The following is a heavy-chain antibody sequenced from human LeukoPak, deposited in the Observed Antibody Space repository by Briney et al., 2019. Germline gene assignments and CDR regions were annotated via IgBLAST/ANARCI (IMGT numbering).Heavy chain of an antibody. V-gene: IGHV3-11*01. CDR3: ASDIAATSGDF. D-gene: IGHD5-12*01. CDR1: GFTFSDYY. Sequence: GGSLRPSCAASGFTFSDYYMSWIRQAPGKGLEWVAYITSSGDDIYYADSVKGRFTISRDNAKNALFLRMSSLRVEDKATYYCASDIAATSGDFWGQGTLVSVSS. CDR2: ITSSGDDI. J-gene: IGHJ4*02.